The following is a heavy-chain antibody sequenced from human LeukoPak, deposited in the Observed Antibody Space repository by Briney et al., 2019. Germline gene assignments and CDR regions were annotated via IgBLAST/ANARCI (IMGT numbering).Heavy chain of an antibody. CDR1: GFTFSSYS. Sequence: PGGSLRLSCAASGFTFSSYSMNWVRQAPGKGLEWVSYISSSGSTICYADSVKGRFTISRDNAKNSLYLQMNSLRAEDTAVYYCASFGPWGGIDPWGQGTLVTVSS. CDR2: ISSSGSTI. V-gene: IGHV3-48*04. CDR3: ASFGPWGGIDP. J-gene: IGHJ5*02. D-gene: IGHD3/OR15-3a*01.